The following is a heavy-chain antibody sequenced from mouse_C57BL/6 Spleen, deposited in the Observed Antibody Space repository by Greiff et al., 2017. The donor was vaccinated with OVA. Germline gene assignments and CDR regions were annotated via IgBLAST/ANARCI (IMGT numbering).Heavy chain of an antibody. Sequence: EVKLVESGGGLVKPGGSLKLSCAASGFTFSDYGMHWVRQAPEKGLEWVAYISSGSSTIYYADTVKGRFTISRDNAKNTLFLQMTSLRSEDTAMYYCARQTYGSSFYWYFDVWGTGTTVTVSS. V-gene: IGHV5-17*01. CDR1: GFTFSDYG. J-gene: IGHJ1*03. D-gene: IGHD1-1*01. CDR3: ARQTYGSSFYWYFDV. CDR2: ISSGSSTI.